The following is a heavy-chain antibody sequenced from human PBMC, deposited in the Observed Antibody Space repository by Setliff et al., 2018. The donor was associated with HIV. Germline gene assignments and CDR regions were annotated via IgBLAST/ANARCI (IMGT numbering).Heavy chain of an antibody. D-gene: IGHD4-17*01. CDR3: ARSHDYGDDRRLDY. CDR1: GISFNSYG. Sequence: GGSLRLSCTGYGISFNSYGMHWVRQAPGKGLEWVALIWYDERNKYYVDSVKGRFTISRDNAKKSLYLQMNSLRAEDMAVYYCARSHDYGDDRRLDYWGQGTLVTVSS. V-gene: IGHV3-33*08. CDR2: IWYDERNK. J-gene: IGHJ4*02.